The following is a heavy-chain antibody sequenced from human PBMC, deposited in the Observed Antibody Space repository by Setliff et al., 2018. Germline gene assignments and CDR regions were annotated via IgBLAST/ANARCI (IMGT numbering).Heavy chain of an antibody. Sequence: GASVKVSCKASGYTFTSYYMYWVRQAPGQGLEWMGTLNTGGGSASIVDQFQGRVTMTRDTSTNTAYMELNSLTSNDTAVYYCARAGLAAAGRKGVFDHWGQGTLVTVSS. CDR2: LNTGGGSA. D-gene: IGHD6-13*01. CDR3: ARAGLAAAGRKGVFDH. CDR1: GYTFTSYY. J-gene: IGHJ4*02. V-gene: IGHV1-46*01.